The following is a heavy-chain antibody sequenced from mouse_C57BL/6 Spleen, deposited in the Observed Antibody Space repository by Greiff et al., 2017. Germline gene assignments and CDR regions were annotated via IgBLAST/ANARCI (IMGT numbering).Heavy chain of an antibody. V-gene: IGHV1-80*01. CDR3: ARSYYGSSYVWYFDV. Sequence: QVQLKESGAELVKPGASVKISCKASGYAFSSYWMNWVKQRPGKGLEWIGQIYPGDGDTNYNGKFKGKATLTADKSSSTAYMQLSSLTSEDSAVYFCARSYYGSSYVWYFDVRGTGTTVTVSS. D-gene: IGHD1-1*01. J-gene: IGHJ1*03. CDR1: GYAFSSYW. CDR2: IYPGDGDT.